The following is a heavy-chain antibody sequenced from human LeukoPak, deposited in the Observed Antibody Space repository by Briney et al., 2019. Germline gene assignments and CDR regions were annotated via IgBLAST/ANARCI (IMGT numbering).Heavy chain of an antibody. J-gene: IGHJ6*02. CDR3: VVTYHGSGSLSGMDV. CDR1: GYSFTSYW. Sequence: GESLKISCKTSGYSFTSYWIGWVRQMPGKGLEWMGIIYPGDSETRYSPSFQGQVTISADKSISTAYLQWSSLKASDTVMYYCVVTYHGSGSLSGMDVWGQGTTVTVSS. V-gene: IGHV5-51*01. D-gene: IGHD3-10*01. CDR2: IYPGDSET.